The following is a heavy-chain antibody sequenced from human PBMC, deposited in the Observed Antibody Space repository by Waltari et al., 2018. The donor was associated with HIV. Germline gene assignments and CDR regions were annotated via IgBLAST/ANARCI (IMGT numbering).Heavy chain of an antibody. J-gene: IGHJ6*02. CDR1: GGCISSYY. CDR3: ARGHLIAVAGPGGMDV. Sequence: QVQLQEPGPGLVTPSETLSLTCTVSGGCISSYYWSWFRLPPGKGLEWIGDIYYSGSTSYSPALKSRVTISVDTSKNQFSLKLSSVTAADTAVYYCARGHLIAVAGPGGMDVWGQGTTVTVSS. D-gene: IGHD6-19*01. V-gene: IGHV4-59*01. CDR2: IYYSGST.